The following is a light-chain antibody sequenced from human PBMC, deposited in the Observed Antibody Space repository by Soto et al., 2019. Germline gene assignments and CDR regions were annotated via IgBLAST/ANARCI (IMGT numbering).Light chain of an antibody. V-gene: IGKV1-12*01. CDR3: QQSKSFPLT. CDR2: IAS. CDR1: QDINSW. Sequence: IQMTQSQSSVSASVEDRVTITCRASQDINSWLTWYQQKPGKAPKVLIYIASRLQPGVPSRFSGRGSGTDFSLTISNLQPEEFATYFCQQSKSFPLTFGGGTKVDIK. J-gene: IGKJ4*01.